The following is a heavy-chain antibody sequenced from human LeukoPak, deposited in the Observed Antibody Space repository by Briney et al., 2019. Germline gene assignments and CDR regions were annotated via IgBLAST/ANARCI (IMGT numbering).Heavy chain of an antibody. CDR3: ARAGGDYYDSSAPFDY. V-gene: IGHV1-69*13. D-gene: IGHD3-22*01. CDR2: IIPIFGTA. CDR1: GGTFSSYA. Sequence: SVKVSCKASGGTFSSYAISWVRQAPGQGLEWMGGIIPIFGTANYAQKFQGRVTITADESTSTAYMELSSLRSEDTAVYYCARAGGDYYDSSAPFDYWGQGTQVTVSS. J-gene: IGHJ4*02.